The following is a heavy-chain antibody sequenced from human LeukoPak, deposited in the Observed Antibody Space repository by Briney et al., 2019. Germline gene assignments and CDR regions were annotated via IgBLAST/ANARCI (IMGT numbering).Heavy chain of an antibody. CDR2: INWNGGST. J-gene: IGHJ4*02. CDR3: ARVPLAGSGSYYAPPDY. CDR1: GFPLYDYG. V-gene: IGHV3-20*03. D-gene: IGHD3-10*01. Sequence: GGSLRLSLSASGFPLYDYGMSWGPPAPGKGAEWVSGINWNGGSTGYADSVKGRFTISRDNAKNSLYLRMNSLRAEDTALYYCARVPLAGSGSYYAPPDYWGQGTLVTVSS.